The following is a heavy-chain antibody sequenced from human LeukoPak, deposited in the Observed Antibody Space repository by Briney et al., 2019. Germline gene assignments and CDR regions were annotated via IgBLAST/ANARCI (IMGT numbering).Heavy chain of an antibody. V-gene: IGHV3-30*03. D-gene: IGHD4-23*01. Sequence: GRSLRLSCAASGFTFSNFGMHWVRQAPGKGLEWVAVISYDGTNEYYADSVKGRFTISRDSSKNTLYLQMNSLRAEDTAVYYCARVPRWYVIDYWGQGTLVTVSS. J-gene: IGHJ4*02. CDR1: GFTFSNFG. CDR2: ISYDGTNE. CDR3: ARVPRWYVIDY.